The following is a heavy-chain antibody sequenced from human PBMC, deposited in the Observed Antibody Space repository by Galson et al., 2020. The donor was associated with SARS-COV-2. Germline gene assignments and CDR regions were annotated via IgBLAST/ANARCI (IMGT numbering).Heavy chain of an antibody. J-gene: IGHJ4*02. CDR3: ATGAESNYFDP. Sequence: ASETLSLTCTVSGASIRGHYCSWIRQPAGKGLEWIGRLYASGTTDYNPSLKSRITMSVDTSRNQFSLKLTSVAAADTAVYFCATGAESNYFDPWGQGTLVTVSS. CDR1: GASIRGHY. V-gene: IGHV4-4*07. CDR2: LYASGTT.